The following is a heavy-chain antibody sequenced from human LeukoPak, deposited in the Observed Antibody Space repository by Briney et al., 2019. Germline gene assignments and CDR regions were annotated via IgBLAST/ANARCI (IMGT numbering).Heavy chain of an antibody. V-gene: IGHV4-39*01. CDR1: VGCISGSGYY. J-gene: IGHJ4*02. CDR2: IFYSGST. Sequence: SETLSLTCTVSVGCISGSGYYWGWIRPPPGKGLEWIGGIFYSGSTYYNPSHKSRVTISVDTSKNQFSLKVTSVTAADTAVYYCARGLYWGQGTLVTVSS. CDR3: ARGLY.